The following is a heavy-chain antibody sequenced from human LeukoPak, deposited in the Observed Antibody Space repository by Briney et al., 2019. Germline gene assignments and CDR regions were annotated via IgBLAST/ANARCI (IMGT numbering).Heavy chain of an antibody. D-gene: IGHD5-24*01. J-gene: IGHJ4*02. CDR2: ISSSSSYI. CDR1: GFTFSTYN. CDR3: ARRADGYYFDY. V-gene: IGHV3-21*01. Sequence: PGGSLRLSCAASGFTFSTYNMNWVRQAPGKGLEWVSSISSSSSYIFYADSVKGRFTISRDNAKNSLYLQMNSLRAEDTAVYYCARRADGYYFDYWGQRTLVTVSS.